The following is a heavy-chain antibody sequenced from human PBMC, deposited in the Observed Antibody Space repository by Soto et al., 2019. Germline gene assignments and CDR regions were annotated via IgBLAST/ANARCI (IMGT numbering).Heavy chain of an antibody. CDR3: AREYPQNSNAINWFDP. V-gene: IGHV3-9*01. D-gene: IGHD2-8*01. CDR1: GFTFDDYA. CDR2: ISWNSGSI. Sequence: PGGSLRLSCAASGFTFDDYAMHWVRQAPGKGLEWVSGISWNSGSIGYADSVKGRFTISRDNAKNSLYLQMNSLRAEDTAVYYFAREYPQNSNAINWFDPWGQGTLVTVSS. J-gene: IGHJ5*02.